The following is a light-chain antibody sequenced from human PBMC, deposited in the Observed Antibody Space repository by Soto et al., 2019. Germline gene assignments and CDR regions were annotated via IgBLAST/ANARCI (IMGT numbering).Light chain of an antibody. CDR1: QSVNNN. CDR2: GAS. V-gene: IGKV3-15*01. Sequence: ERVMTQSPGTVSVSPGERATLSCRASQSVNNNLAWYQQKPGQAPRLLIYGASTRATGIPARFSGSGSGTDFTLTISRLQSEDFAVYYCQQYYNWPFSFGRGTKVEIK. CDR3: QQYYNWPFS. J-gene: IGKJ4*01.